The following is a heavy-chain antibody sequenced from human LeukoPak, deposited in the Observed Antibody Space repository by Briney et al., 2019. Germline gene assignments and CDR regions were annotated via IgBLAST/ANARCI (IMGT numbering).Heavy chain of an antibody. Sequence: ASVKVSCKASGYTFTSSGISWVRQAPGQGLEWMGWISAYNGNTNYAQKLQGRVTMTPDTSTSTAYMELRSLRSDDTAVYYCSRSSPPIRGVIRYYRGQGTLVTVSS. V-gene: IGHV1-18*01. CDR1: GYTFTSSG. CDR2: ISAYNGNT. CDR3: SRSSPPIRGVIRYY. D-gene: IGHD3-10*01. J-gene: IGHJ4*02.